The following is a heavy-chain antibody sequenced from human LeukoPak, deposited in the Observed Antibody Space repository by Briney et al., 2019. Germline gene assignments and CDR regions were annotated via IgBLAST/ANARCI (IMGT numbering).Heavy chain of an antibody. D-gene: IGHD5-18*01. CDR2: ISNDGSKK. CDR3: AKDRYSYAFEYSDS. J-gene: IGHJ4*02. V-gene: IGHV3-30*18. Sequence: GGSLRLSCAASRFTFKNYGMHWVRQAPGKGLEWVAVISNDGSKKYYADSVKGRFTISRDNSKNTLSLQVSSLRAEDTAVYYCAKDRYSYAFEYSDSWGQGTLVTVSS. CDR1: RFTFKNYG.